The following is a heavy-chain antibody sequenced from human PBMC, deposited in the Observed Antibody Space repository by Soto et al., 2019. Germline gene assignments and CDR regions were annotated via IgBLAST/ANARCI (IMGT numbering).Heavy chain of an antibody. J-gene: IGHJ6*02. V-gene: IGHV3-21*01. CDR3: ARDRHRGYYYYGMDV. Sequence: EVQLVESGGGLVKPGGSLRLSCAASGFTFSSYSMNWVRQAPGKGLEWVSSISSSSSYIYYADSVKGRFTISRDNAKNSLYLQMNSLRAEDTAVYYCARDRHRGYYYYGMDVWGQGTTVTVSS. CDR1: GFTFSSYS. CDR2: ISSSSSYI.